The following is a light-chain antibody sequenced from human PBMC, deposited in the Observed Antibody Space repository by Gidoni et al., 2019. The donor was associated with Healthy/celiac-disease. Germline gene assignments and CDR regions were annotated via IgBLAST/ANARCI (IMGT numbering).Light chain of an antibody. V-gene: IGKV1-39*01. J-gene: IGKJ1*01. CDR3: QQSDSTP. CDR2: AAS. CDR1: QSISSY. Sequence: DIQMTQSPSSLSASVGDRVTITCRASQSISSYLNWYQQKPGKAPKLLSYAASSLQSGVPSRFSGSGSGTDFTLTISSLQPEDFATYYCQQSDSTPFGQGTKVEIK.